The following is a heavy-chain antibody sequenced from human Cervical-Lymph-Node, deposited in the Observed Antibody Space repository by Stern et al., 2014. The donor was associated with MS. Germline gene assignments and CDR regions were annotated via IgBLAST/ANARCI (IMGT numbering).Heavy chain of an antibody. D-gene: IGHD3-3*01. Sequence: QVQLVQSGSELKKPGASVTVSCKASGYTFTKYLINWVRQAPGQGLEWMGWINSNTGAPMYARDFAGRFVFSLDTSVTTAYLQISRLKTEDTAVYYCARDMSDFWSDYGHNWFDPWGQGTLVTVSS. V-gene: IGHV7-4-1*02. CDR2: INSNTGAP. J-gene: IGHJ5*02. CDR3: ARDMSDFWSDYGHNWFDP. CDR1: GYTFTKYL.